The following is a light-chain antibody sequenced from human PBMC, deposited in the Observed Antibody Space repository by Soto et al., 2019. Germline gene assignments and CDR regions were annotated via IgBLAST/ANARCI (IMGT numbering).Light chain of an antibody. V-gene: IGLV1-40*01. CDR2: GNS. CDR1: SSNIGSIYD. Sequence: QSVLTQPPSVSGAPGQRVTISCTGGSSNIGSIYDVHWYQQLPGTAPKLLIYGNSDRPSGVPDRFSGSKSGTSASLAITGLQAEDEADYYCQSFDYSLSVGVFGGGTKLTVL. CDR3: QSFDYSLSVGV. J-gene: IGLJ3*02.